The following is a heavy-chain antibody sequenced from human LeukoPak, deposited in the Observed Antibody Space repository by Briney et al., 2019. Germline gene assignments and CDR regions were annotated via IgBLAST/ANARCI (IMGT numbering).Heavy chain of an antibody. Sequence: SETLSLTCTASGGSISSYYWSWIRQPPGKGLEWIGYIYYSGSTNYNPSLKSRVTISVDTSKNQFSLKLSSVTAADTAVYYCASAAATVTNLYFDYWGQGTLVTVSS. V-gene: IGHV4-59*01. CDR3: ASAAATVTNLYFDY. D-gene: IGHD4-17*01. CDR2: IYYSGST. J-gene: IGHJ4*02. CDR1: GGSISSYY.